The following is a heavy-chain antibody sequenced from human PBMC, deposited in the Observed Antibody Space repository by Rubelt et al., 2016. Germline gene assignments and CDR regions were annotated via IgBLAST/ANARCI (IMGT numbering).Heavy chain of an antibody. CDR3: SGGSRQLVRAVYWFDP. CDR1: GGSISSSNW. V-gene: IGHV4-4*02. CDR2: IYHSGST. J-gene: IGHJ5*02. Sequence: QVQLQESGPGLVKPSGTLSLTCTVSGGSISSSNWWSWVRQPPGKGLEWIGEIYHSGSTNYNPSLKSRVAISVATSKNQFPPKRRSVTAADTVVYYCSGGSRQLVRAVYWFDPWGQGTLVTVSS. D-gene: IGHD6-13*01.